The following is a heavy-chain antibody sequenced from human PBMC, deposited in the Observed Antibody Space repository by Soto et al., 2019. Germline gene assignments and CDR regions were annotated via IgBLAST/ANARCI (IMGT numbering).Heavy chain of an antibody. CDR2: ISSSSSTI. V-gene: IGHV3-48*01. Sequence: QTGGSLRLSCAASGFTFSSYSMSWVRQAPGKGLEWVSYISSSSSTIYYADSVKGRFTISRDNAKNSLYLQMNSLRAEDTAVYYCARHPERIAQIGWFDPWGQGALVTVSS. CDR3: ARHPERIAQIGWFDP. J-gene: IGHJ5*02. CDR1: GFTFSSYS. D-gene: IGHD6-13*01.